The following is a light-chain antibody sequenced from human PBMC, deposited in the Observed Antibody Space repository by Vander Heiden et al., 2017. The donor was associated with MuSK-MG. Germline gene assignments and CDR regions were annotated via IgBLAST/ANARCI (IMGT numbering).Light chain of an antibody. CDR2: DVN. Sequence: QSALTQPRSVSGSPRQSVTISCTGTSSDVGGYNHVSWYQQHPGKAPKLMIYDVNKRPSGVPDRFSGSKSGNTASLTISGLEAEDEAYYYCFSWTGSNTWVFDGGTKLTVL. CDR1: SSDVGGYNH. V-gene: IGLV2-11*01. CDR3: FSWTGSNTWV. J-gene: IGLJ3*02.